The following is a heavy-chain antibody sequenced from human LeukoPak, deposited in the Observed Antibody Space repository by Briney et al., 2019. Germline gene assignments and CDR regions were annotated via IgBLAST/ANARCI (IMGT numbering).Heavy chain of an antibody. V-gene: IGHV3-23*01. CDR2: ISGSGGST. Sequence: GGSLRLSCAASGFTFSSYAMSWVRQAPGKGLEWVSAISGSGGSTYYADSVKGRFTISRDNSKNTLYLQMNSLRAEDTAVYYCAKAPNIVVVVAATPDYYYMDVWGKGTTVTVSS. CDR1: GFTFSSYA. J-gene: IGHJ6*03. CDR3: AKAPNIVVVVAATPDYYYMDV. D-gene: IGHD2-15*01.